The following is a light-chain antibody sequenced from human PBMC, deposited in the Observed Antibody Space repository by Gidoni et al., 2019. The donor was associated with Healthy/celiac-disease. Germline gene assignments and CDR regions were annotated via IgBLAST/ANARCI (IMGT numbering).Light chain of an antibody. J-gene: IGKJ1*01. Sequence: IQMTQSPSTLSASVGDRVTITCRASQSSSSWLAWYQQKPGKAPKLLIYKASSLESGVPSRFSGSGSGTEFTLTISSLQPDDFATYYCQQYNSPWTFGQGTKVEIK. CDR2: KAS. V-gene: IGKV1-5*03. CDR3: QQYNSPWT. CDR1: QSSSSW.